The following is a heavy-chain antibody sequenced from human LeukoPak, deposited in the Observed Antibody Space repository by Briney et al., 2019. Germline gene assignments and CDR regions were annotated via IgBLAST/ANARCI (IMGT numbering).Heavy chain of an antibody. D-gene: IGHD6-13*01. CDR3: ARGLAAAGTTGGVCDY. CDR2: IKQDGSET. CDR1: GFTFRTYW. V-gene: IGHV3-7*02. Sequence: GGSLRLSCAVSGFTFRTYWMSWVRQAPGKGLEWVATIKQDGSETYYVDSVKGRFTIARDNAKNSLYLQMNSLRAEDTAVYYCARGLAAAGTTGGVCDYWGQGTLVTVSS. J-gene: IGHJ4*02.